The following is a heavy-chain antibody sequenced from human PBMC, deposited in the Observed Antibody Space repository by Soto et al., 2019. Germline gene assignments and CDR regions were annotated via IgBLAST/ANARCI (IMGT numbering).Heavy chain of an antibody. J-gene: IGHJ4*02. Sequence: ASVKGSCKASGYTFTGYYMHWVRQAPGQGLEWMGWINPNSGGTNYAQKFQGWVTMTRDTSISTAYMELSRLRSDDTAVYYCARSRATVTTKHDGTFDYWGQGTLVTVSS. CDR3: ARSRATVTTKHDGTFDY. V-gene: IGHV1-2*04. D-gene: IGHD4-4*01. CDR1: GYTFTGYY. CDR2: INPNSGGT.